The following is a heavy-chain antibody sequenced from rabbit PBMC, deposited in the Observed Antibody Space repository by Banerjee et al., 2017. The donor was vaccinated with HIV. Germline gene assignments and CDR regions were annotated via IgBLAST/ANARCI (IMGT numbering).Heavy chain of an antibody. J-gene: IGHJ4*01. CDR2: IDAGYRANT. Sequence: QEQLEESGGDLVKPEGSLTLTCTASGFSFSNKYVMCWVRQAPGKGLEWIACIDAGYRANTYYASWAKGRFTVSKTSSTTVTLQMASLTAADTATYFCARDLAGVIGWNFDLWGQGTLVTVS. CDR3: ARDLAGVIGWNFDL. D-gene: IGHD4-1*01. V-gene: IGHV1S45*01. CDR1: GFSFSNKYV.